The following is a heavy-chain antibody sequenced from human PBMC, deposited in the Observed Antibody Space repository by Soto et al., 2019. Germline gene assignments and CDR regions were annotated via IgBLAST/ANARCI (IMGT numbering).Heavy chain of an antibody. J-gene: IGHJ4*02. CDR2: ISGSGGST. V-gene: IGHV3-23*01. CDR3: AKSNRLQLWSNQYYFDY. Sequence: GGSLRLSCAASGFTFSSYAMSWVRQAPGKGLEWVSAISGSGGSTYYADSVKGRFTISRDNSKNTLYLQMNSLRAEATAVYYCAKSNRLQLWSNQYYFDYWGQGTLVTVSS. D-gene: IGHD5-18*01. CDR1: GFTFSSYA.